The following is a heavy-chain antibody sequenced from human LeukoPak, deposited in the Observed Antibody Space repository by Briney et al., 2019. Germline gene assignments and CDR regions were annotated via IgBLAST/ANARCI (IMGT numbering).Heavy chain of an antibody. CDR1: GFNFSSKG. CDR2: ISYDGSNK. J-gene: IGHJ4*02. V-gene: IGHV3-30*03. Sequence: TGGSLRLSCAVSGFNFSSKGMHWVRQAPGKGLEWVAVISYDGSNKYYVDSVKGRFTISRDNSKNTLYLQMNSLRAEDTAVYYCARVIPDRRDGYNRGAEGGFDYWGQGTLVTVSS. CDR3: ARVIPDRRDGYNRGAEGGFDY. D-gene: IGHD5-24*01.